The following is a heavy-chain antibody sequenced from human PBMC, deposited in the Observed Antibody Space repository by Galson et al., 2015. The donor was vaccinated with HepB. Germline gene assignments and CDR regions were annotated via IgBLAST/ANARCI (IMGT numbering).Heavy chain of an antibody. D-gene: IGHD6-6*01. CDR3: AAARTLYSSSIN. V-gene: IGHV3-21*01. Sequence: SLRLSCAASGFTFSSYSMNWVRQAPGKGLEWVSSISSSSSYVYYADSVKGRFTISRDNAKNSLYLQMNSLRAEDTAVYYCAAARTLYSSSINWGQGTLVTVSS. J-gene: IGHJ4*02. CDR1: GFTFSSYS. CDR2: ISSSSSYV.